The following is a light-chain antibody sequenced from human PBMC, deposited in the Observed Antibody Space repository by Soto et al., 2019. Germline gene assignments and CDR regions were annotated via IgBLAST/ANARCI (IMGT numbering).Light chain of an antibody. V-gene: IGKV3-15*01. Sequence: EVVMTQSPATLSVSPGERATLSCRASQSVSNKFAWYQQKPGQAPRLLIYGASSRATGVPARFSGSGSGTEFTLTISSLQSEDFAVYYCQQYNIWPLTFGGGTKVEIK. CDR1: QSVSNK. CDR2: GAS. CDR3: QQYNIWPLT. J-gene: IGKJ4*01.